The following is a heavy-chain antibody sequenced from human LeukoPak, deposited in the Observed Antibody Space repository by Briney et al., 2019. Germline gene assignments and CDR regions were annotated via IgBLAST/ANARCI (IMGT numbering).Heavy chain of an antibody. D-gene: IGHD4-17*01. CDR1: GLTFSSNW. Sequence: GALRLSCAASGLTFSSNWMHWVRQAPGKGLVWVSRINSDGSSTSYADSVKGRFTISRDNAKNTLYLQMNSLRAEDTAVYYCARDRTVTSFDYWGQGTLVTVSS. CDR2: INSDGSST. J-gene: IGHJ4*02. V-gene: IGHV3-74*01. CDR3: ARDRTVTSFDY.